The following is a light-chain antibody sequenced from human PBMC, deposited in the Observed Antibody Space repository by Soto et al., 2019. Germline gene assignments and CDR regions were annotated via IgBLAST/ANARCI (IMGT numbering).Light chain of an antibody. CDR1: ISDVGGYNY. J-gene: IGLJ1*01. V-gene: IGLV2-14*01. CDR3: RSYTSSSPYV. Sequence: QCSLTQPASVSGSPGQSITTSCTGTISDVGGYNYVSWYQQHPGKAPKLMIYEVSNRPSGVSNRFSGSKSGNTASLTISGLQAEDEADYYRRSYTSSSPYVFGTGTKVTVL. CDR2: EVS.